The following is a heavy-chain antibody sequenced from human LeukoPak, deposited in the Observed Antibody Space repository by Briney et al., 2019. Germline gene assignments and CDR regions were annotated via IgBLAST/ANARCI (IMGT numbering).Heavy chain of an antibody. J-gene: IGHJ4*02. CDR3: ARAIVGATCFDY. CDR2: INHSGST. CDR1: GGSISSYY. V-gene: IGHV4-34*01. D-gene: IGHD1-26*01. Sequence: SETLSLTCTVSGGSISSYYWSWIRQPPGKGLEWIGEINHSGSTNYNPSLKSRVTISVDTSKNQFSLKLSSVTAADTAVYYCARAIVGATCFDYWGQGTLVTVSS.